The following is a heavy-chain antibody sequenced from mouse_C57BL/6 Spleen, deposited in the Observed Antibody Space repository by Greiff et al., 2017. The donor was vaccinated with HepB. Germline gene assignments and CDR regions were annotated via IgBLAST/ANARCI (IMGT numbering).Heavy chain of an antibody. J-gene: IGHJ3*01. D-gene: IGHD3-3*01. CDR3: ARGGWEREGFAY. CDR1: GYTFTSYW. V-gene: IGHV1-52*01. Sequence: QVQLQQPGAELVRPGSSVKLSCKASGYTFTSYWMHWVKQRPIQGLEWIGNIDPSDSETHYNQKFKDKATLTVDKSSSTAYMQLSSLTSEDSAVYYCARGGWEREGFAYWGQGTLVTVSA. CDR2: IDPSDSET.